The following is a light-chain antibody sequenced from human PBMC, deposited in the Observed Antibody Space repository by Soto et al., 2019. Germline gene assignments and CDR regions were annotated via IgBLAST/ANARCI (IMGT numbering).Light chain of an antibody. V-gene: IGKV3-20*01. CDR1: QTITTSP. CDR2: GAS. CDR3: QQYAGSPRT. J-gene: IGKJ1*01. Sequence: EIVLTQSPGTLSLSPGERATLFCRASQTITTSPLAWYQQKPGQAPRVLIFGASNRATGIPDRFSGSGSGTDFSLTISRLEPEDFAIYYCQQYAGSPRTFGQGTTVEVK.